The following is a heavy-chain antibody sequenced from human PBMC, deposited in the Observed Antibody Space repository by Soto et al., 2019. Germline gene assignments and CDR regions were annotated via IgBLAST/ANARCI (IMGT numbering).Heavy chain of an antibody. CDR1: GFSFSNAW. CDR3: SSDSFPSIVIIRFDY. J-gene: IGHJ4*02. V-gene: IGHV3-15*07. CDR2: IKSKTDGGTT. D-gene: IGHD3-16*02. Sequence: PGGSLRLSCAASGFSFSNAWINWVRQVPGKGLEWVGRIKSKTDGGTTDFAAPVKGRFAISRDDSNNMVYLQMNSLKTEDTAVYYYSSDSFPSIVIIRFDYWGQGTLVTVSS.